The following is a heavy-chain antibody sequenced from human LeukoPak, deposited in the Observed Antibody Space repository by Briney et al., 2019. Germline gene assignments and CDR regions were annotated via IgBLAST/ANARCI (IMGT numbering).Heavy chain of an antibody. D-gene: IGHD5/OR15-5a*01. CDR3: ARDSVTLFDY. Sequence: PGGSLRLSCAASGFTFSSYSMNWVRQAPGKGLEWVANIKYDGSEKYSVDSAKGRFTISRDNAKNSLYLQMNSLRAEDTAVYYCARDSVTLFDYWGQGTLVTVSS. V-gene: IGHV3-7*01. CDR2: IKYDGSEK. J-gene: IGHJ4*02. CDR1: GFTFSSYS.